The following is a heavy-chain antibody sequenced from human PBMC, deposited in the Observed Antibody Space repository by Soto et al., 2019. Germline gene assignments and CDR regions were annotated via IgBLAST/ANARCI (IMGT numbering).Heavy chain of an antibody. Sequence: QVQLVQSGAEVKKPGASVKVSCKVSGYTLTELSMHWVRQAPGKGLEWMGGFDPEDGETIYAQKFQGRVTMTEDTATDTAYMALSSLRSEDTAVYYCATQGAVTSRFDWYFDLWGRGTLVTVSS. CDR2: FDPEDGET. CDR3: ATQGAVTSRFDWYFDL. J-gene: IGHJ2*01. CDR1: GYTLTELS. V-gene: IGHV1-24*01. D-gene: IGHD4-17*01.